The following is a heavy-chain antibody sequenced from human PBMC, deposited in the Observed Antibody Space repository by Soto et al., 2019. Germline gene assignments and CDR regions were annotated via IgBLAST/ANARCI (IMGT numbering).Heavy chain of an antibody. J-gene: IGHJ4*01. Sequence: QVQLVQSGAEVKKPGASVNVSCKASGFTFIKYAMHWVRQAPGQGPEWMGWINAGNGNTRYSQRWQGRVTITRDTSASTVYMDLSSLRSEDTAVYYCARDYADIAVAGIPLLAHWGQGTLVTVSS. D-gene: IGHD6-19*01. CDR2: INAGNGNT. CDR3: ARDYADIAVAGIPLLAH. CDR1: GFTFIKYA. V-gene: IGHV1-3*01.